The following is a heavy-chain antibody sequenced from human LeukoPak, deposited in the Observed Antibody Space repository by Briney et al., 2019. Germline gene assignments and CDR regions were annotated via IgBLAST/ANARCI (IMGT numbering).Heavy chain of an antibody. CDR2: ISYDGSNK. CDR1: GFTFSSYA. CDR3: ARDQQYGVVTAAGGRPYYYYYGMDV. D-gene: IGHD3-3*01. Sequence: HPGRSLRLSCAASGFTFSSYAMHWVRQAPGKGLEWVAVISYDGSNKYYADSVKGRFTISRDNSKNTLYLQMNSLRAEDTAVYYCARDQQYGVVTAAGGRPYYYYYGMDVWGQGTTVTVSS. V-gene: IGHV3-30-3*01. J-gene: IGHJ6*02.